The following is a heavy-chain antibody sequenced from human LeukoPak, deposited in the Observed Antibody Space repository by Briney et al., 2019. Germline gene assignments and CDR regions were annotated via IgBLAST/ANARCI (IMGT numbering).Heavy chain of an antibody. V-gene: IGHV1-2*06. CDR3: ARDRRSSGRYVPYNWFDP. Sequence: ASVKVSCKASGYTFTGYYMHWVRQAPGQGLEWMGRINPNSGGTNYAQKFQGRVTMTRDTSISTAYMELSRLRSDDTAVYYCARDRRSSGRYVPYNWFDPWGQGTLVTVSS. CDR1: GYTFTGYY. CDR2: INPNSGGT. J-gene: IGHJ5*02. D-gene: IGHD6-19*01.